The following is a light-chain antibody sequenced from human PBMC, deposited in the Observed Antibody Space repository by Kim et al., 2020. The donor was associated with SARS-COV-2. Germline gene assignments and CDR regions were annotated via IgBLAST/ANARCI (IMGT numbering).Light chain of an antibody. J-gene: IGLJ3*02. Sequence: SHNATLTCTGNNNKIGNHGAAWLQQPRGRPPTLLSYTTDRRPSAISERFSASRSGNTASLTITGLQPEDEADYYCSAWDSSLNAWVFGGGTQLTVL. CDR1: NNKIGNHG. CDR2: TTD. CDR3: SAWDSSLNAWV. V-gene: IGLV10-54*01.